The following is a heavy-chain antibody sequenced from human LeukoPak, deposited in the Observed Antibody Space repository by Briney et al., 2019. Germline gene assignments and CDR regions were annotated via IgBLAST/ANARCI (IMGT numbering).Heavy chain of an antibody. CDR2: IIPILGIA. D-gene: IGHD3-22*01. CDR1: GGTFSSYA. Sequence: GASVKVSCKASGGTFSSYAISWVRQAPGQGLEWMGRIIPILGIANYAQKFQGRVTITADKSTSIAYMELSSLRSEDTAVYYCAREVYYDSSGYYYFDAFDIWGQGTMVTVSS. J-gene: IGHJ3*02. CDR3: AREVYYDSSGYYYFDAFDI. V-gene: IGHV1-69*04.